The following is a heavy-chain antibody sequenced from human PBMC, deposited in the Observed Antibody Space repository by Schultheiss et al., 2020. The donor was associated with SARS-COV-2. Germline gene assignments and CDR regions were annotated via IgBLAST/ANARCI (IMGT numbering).Heavy chain of an antibody. CDR2: IYYSGST. CDR1: GGSISSSSYY. CDR3: ARGDSTSFDRGWD. D-gene: IGHD6-6*01. J-gene: IGHJ4*02. Sequence: SETLSLTCTVSGGSISSSSYYWGWIRQPPGKGLEWIGSIYYSGSTNYNPSLKSRVTMSVDTSKNQFSLKLNSVTAADTAVYYCARGDSTSFDRGWDWGQGTLVTVSS. V-gene: IGHV4-39*07.